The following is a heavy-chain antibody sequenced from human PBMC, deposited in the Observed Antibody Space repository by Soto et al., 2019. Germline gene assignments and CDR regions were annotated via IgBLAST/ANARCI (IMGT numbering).Heavy chain of an antibody. V-gene: IGHV3-21*01. J-gene: IGHJ6*02. CDR1: GLTFSSYI. CDR2: ISSSSSYI. D-gene: IGHD6-13*01. Sequence: PGGSLRRSCRASGLTFSSYIMNWVRQAPGKGLEWVSSISSSSSYIYYADSVKGRFAISRDNAKNSLYLQMNSLRAEDTAVYYCARDFGSSRDSTGTYYYGMDVWGQGTTVTVS. CDR3: ARDFGSSRDSTGTYYYGMDV.